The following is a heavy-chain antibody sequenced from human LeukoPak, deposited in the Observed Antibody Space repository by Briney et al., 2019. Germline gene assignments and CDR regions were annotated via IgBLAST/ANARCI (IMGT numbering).Heavy chain of an antibody. V-gene: IGHV3-64*01. D-gene: IGHD6-13*01. J-gene: IGHJ4*02. CDR2: ISSNGGST. CDR1: GFTFSSYA. Sequence: PGGSLRLSCSASGFTFSSYAMHWVRQAPGKGLEYVSAISSNGGSTHYANSVKGRFTISRDNSKNTLYLQMGSLRAEDMAVYYCARGRQQLILGYWGQGTLVTVSS. CDR3: ARGRQQLILGY.